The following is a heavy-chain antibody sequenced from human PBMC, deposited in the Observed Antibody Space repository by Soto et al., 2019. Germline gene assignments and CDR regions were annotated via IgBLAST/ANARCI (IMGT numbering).Heavy chain of an antibody. V-gene: IGHV4-30-2*01. J-gene: IGHJ4*02. D-gene: IGHD2-21*01. CDR2: IYPSGST. CDR1: GGSVSSGSFS. Sequence: QLQLQESGSGLVKPSQTLSLTCTVSGGSVSSGSFSWSWIRQPPGKGLEWIGYIYPSGSTYYNPSLKSRVTISLDRSKNQFSRKLTSVTAADSAVYYCARGGDYYFDSWGQGTLVTVSS. CDR3: ARGGDYYFDS.